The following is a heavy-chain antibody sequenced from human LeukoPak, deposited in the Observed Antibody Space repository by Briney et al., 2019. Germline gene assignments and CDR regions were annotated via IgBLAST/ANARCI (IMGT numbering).Heavy chain of an antibody. J-gene: IGHJ4*02. CDR1: GFTFNSYS. D-gene: IGHD3-22*01. CDR3: ARDRRRYYDSSGFLDY. V-gene: IGHV3-30-3*01. Sequence: PGGSLRLSCAASGFTFNSYSMHWVRQAPGKGLEWVAVISYDGSNKYYADSVKGRFTISRDNSKNTLYLQMNSLRAEDTAVYYCARDRRRYYDSSGFLDYWGQGTLVTVSS. CDR2: ISYDGSNK.